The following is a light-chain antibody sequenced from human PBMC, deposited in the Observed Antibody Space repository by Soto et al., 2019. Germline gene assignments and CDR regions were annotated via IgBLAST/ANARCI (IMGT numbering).Light chain of an antibody. CDR1: QSVSSSY. CDR3: QQYGSSPVT. CDR2: GES. J-gene: IGKJ3*01. V-gene: IGKV3-20*01. Sequence: DIVLTHAAGTLSMSPGERATLSCRASQSVSSSYLAWYQQKPGQAPRLLIYGESSRATGIPDRFSGSGSGTDFTLTISRLEPEDFAVYYCQQYGSSPVTFGPGTKVDIK.